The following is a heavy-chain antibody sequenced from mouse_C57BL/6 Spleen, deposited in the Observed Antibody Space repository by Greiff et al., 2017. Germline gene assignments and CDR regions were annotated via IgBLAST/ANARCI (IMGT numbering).Heavy chain of an antibody. V-gene: IGHV5-6*02. CDR3: ARQGVTTVVAPFDY. J-gene: IGHJ2*01. D-gene: IGHD1-1*01. CDR2: ISSGGSYT. CDR1: GFTFSSYG. Sequence: DVKLVESGGDLVKPGGSLKLSCAASGFTFSSYGMSWVRQTPDKRLEWVATISSGGSYTYYPDSVKGRFTISRDNAKNTLYLQMSSLKSEDTAMYYCARQGVTTVVAPFDYWGQGTTLTVSS.